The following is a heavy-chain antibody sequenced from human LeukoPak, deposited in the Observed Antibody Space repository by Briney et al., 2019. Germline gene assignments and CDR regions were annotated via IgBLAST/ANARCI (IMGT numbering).Heavy chain of an antibody. V-gene: IGHV4-59*01. J-gene: IGHJ5*02. Sequence: PSETLSLTCTISGGSISGYYWSWIRQSPGKGLEWIAYISDRGSTKYNLSLKSRVTISVDTSKNQFSLKLSDVIAADTAVYYCARGFDGVAGWFDPRGQGTLVTVSS. CDR1: GGSISGYY. CDR2: ISDRGST. D-gene: IGHD3-9*01. CDR3: ARGFDGVAGWFDP.